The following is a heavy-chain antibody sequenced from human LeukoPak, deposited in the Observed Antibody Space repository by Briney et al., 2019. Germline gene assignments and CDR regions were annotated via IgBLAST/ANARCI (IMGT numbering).Heavy chain of an antibody. CDR2: ISAYNGNT. V-gene: IGHV1-18*01. CDR1: GYTFTSYG. Sequence: GASVKGSCKASGYTFTSYGISWVRQAPGQGLEWMGWISAYNGNTNYAQKLQGRVTMTTDTSTSTAYMELRSLRSDDTAVYYCARDEDIVVVPAANTGGWFDPWGQGTLVTVSS. J-gene: IGHJ5*02. D-gene: IGHD2-2*01. CDR3: ARDEDIVVVPAANTGGWFDP.